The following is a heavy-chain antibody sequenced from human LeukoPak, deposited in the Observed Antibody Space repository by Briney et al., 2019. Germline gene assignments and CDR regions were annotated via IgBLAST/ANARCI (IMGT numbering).Heavy chain of an antibody. D-gene: IGHD6-6*01. Sequence: PSETLSLTCTVSGDSVTNHPWSWVRQPPGKGLEWIAYIHHSGSTNYNPSLKNRVTISMDTSKNQFSLRLISVTAADTAVYYCARYPLAFDFWGQGILVTVSS. CDR2: IHHSGST. J-gene: IGHJ4*02. V-gene: IGHV4-59*02. CDR3: ARYPLAFDF. CDR1: GDSVTNHP.